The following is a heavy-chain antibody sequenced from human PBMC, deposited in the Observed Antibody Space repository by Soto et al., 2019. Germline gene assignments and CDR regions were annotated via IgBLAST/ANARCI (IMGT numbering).Heavy chain of an antibody. J-gene: IGHJ6*02. CDR1: GYTFAEYY. D-gene: IGHD3-16*01. CDR2: INPNIGGP. CDR3: AREGADTGVYWREYYYAMDV. V-gene: IGHV1-2*02. Sequence: VASVKVSCKASGYTFAEYYIHWVRQAPGQGLGWMGRINPNIGGPNYAQKFQGRVTMTTDTSISSASMELSRLRSDDTAVYYCAREGADTGVYWREYYYAMDVWGQGTTVTVSS.